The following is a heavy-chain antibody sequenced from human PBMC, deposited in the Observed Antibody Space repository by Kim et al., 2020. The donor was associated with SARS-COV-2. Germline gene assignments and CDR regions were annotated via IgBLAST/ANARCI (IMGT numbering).Heavy chain of an antibody. CDR3: ARDRDSSGYYYDY. J-gene: IGHJ4*02. V-gene: IGHV1-3*01. D-gene: IGHD3-22*01. Sequence: YSTKFQGRVTITRDASASTAYMGLSSLRSEETAVYYCARDRDSSGYYYDYWGQGTLVTVSS.